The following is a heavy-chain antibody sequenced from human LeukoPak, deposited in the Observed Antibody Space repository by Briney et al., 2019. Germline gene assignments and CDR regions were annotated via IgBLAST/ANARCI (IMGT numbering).Heavy chain of an antibody. D-gene: IGHD3-22*01. Sequence: GGSLRLSCAASGFIFNDYIMNWVRQAPGKGLEWASSITSGGSIYYADSVKGRFTISRDNAKNSLYLQMSSLRADDTAVYYCARDFEERGYYLADFDYWGQGTMVTVSS. J-gene: IGHJ4*02. V-gene: IGHV3-69-1*01. CDR1: GFIFNDYI. CDR3: ARDFEERGYYLADFDY. CDR2: ITSGGSI.